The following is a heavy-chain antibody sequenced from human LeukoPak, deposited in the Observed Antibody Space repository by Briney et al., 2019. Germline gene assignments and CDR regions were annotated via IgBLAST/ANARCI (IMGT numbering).Heavy chain of an antibody. D-gene: IGHD3-9*01. CDR2: ISYDGSNK. V-gene: IGHV3-30*07. CDR1: GFTFSYYA. CDR3: ARGYYDILNS. J-gene: IGHJ4*02. Sequence: GGSLRLSCAASGFTFSYYAMHWVRQAPGKGLEWVAVISYDGSNKYYADSVKGRFTISRDNSKNTLYLQMNSLRAEDTAVYYCARGYYDILNSWGQGTLVTVSS.